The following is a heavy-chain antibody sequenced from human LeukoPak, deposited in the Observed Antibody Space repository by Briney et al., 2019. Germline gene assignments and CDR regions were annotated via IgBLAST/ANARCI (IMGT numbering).Heavy chain of an antibody. CDR1: GYTFTGYY. CDR3: ARGGILTGYPI. J-gene: IGHJ3*02. D-gene: IGHD3-9*01. CDR2: INPSSGGT. V-gene: IGHV1-2*02. Sequence: ASVKVSCKASGYTFTGYYIHWVRQAPGQGLEWMGWINPSSGGTNYAQKFQGRVTVTRDTSISTAYMELSRLRSDDTAVYYCARGGILTGYPIWGQGTMVTVSS.